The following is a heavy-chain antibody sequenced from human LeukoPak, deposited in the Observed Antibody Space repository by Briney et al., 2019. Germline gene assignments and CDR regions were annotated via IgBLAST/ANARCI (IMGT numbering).Heavy chain of an antibody. Sequence: GGSLRLSCAASGFTFNSYAMNWVRQAPGVGLQWISYITGSSRIIYYADSVKGRFTISRDNAKTSLYLQMNSLRAEDTAVYYCARVSGGRTEYFDSWGQGTLVTVSS. J-gene: IGHJ4*02. V-gene: IGHV3-48*04. CDR2: ITGSSRII. CDR3: ARVSGGRTEYFDS. CDR1: GFTFNSYA. D-gene: IGHD1/OR15-1a*01.